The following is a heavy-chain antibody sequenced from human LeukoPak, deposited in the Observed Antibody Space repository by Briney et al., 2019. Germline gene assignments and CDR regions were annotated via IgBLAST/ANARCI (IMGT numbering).Heavy chain of an antibody. D-gene: IGHD3-9*01. Sequence: ASVKVSCKASGYTFTSYAMHWVRQAPGQRLEWMGWINAGNGNTKYSQKLQGRVTITRDTSASTAYMELSSLRSEDTAVYYCARVALRYFDWLPTPDYWGQGTLVTVSS. CDR3: ARVALRYFDWLPTPDY. CDR1: GYTFTSYA. V-gene: IGHV1-3*01. J-gene: IGHJ4*02. CDR2: INAGNGNT.